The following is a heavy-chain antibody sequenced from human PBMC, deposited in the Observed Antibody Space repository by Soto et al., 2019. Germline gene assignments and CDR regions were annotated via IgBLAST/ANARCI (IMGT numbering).Heavy chain of an antibody. J-gene: IGHJ6*02. V-gene: IGHV1-69*01. D-gene: IGHD4-17*01. CDR2: IIPIVGTA. Sequence: QVQLVQSGAEVKKPGSSVKVSCKASGGTFSSYAISWVRQAPGQGLEWMGGIIPIVGTANYAQKFQGRVTITADESTSTAYMELSSLRSEDTAVYYCAGGEGVYAVTPKNGMDVWGQGTTVTVSS. CDR1: GGTFSSYA. CDR3: AGGEGVYAVTPKNGMDV.